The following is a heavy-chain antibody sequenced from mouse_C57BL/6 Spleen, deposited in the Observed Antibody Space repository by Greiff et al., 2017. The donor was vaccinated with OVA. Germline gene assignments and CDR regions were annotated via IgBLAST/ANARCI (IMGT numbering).Heavy chain of an antibody. CDR1: GFTFSNYW. V-gene: IGHV6-3*01. J-gene: IGHJ3*01. D-gene: IGHD2-1*01. CDR3: TGGENYGNYEAWFAY. Sequence: EVQLVESGGGLVQPGGSMKLSCVASGFTFSNYWMNWVRQSPEKGLEWVAQIRLKSDNYATHYAESVKGRFTISRDDSKSSVYLQMNNLRAEDTGIYYCTGGENYGNYEAWFAYWGQGTLVTVSA. CDR2: IRLKSDNYAT.